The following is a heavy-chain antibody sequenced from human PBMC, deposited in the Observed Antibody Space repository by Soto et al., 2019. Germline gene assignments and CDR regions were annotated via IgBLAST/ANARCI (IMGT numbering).Heavy chain of an antibody. J-gene: IGHJ4*02. Sequence: PGGSLRLSCAASGFTFSSYAMSWVRQAPGKGLEWVSAISGSGGSTYYADSVKGRFTISRDNSKNTLYLQMNSLRAEDTAVYYCAKDRNYGTIVVVISYFDYWGQGTLVTVSS. D-gene: IGHD3-22*01. CDR2: ISGSGGST. V-gene: IGHV3-23*01. CDR1: GFTFSSYA. CDR3: AKDRNYGTIVVVISYFDY.